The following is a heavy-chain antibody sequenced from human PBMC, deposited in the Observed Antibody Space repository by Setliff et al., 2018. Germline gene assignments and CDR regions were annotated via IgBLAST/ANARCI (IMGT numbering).Heavy chain of an antibody. CDR3: AREQWLDPPGYYYMDV. J-gene: IGHJ6*03. V-gene: IGHV4-4*07. Sequence: SETLSLTCTVSGYSISSGYYWSWIRQPAGKGLEWIGHIYIGGSANYNPSLKSRVTMSIDTSKNQFSLKLNSVTAADMAVYYCAREQWLDPPGYYYMDVWAKGTTVTVSS. CDR2: IYIGGSA. D-gene: IGHD6-19*01. CDR1: GYSISSGYY.